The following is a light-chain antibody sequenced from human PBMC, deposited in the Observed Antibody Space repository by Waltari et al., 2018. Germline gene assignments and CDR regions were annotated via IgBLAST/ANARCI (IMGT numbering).Light chain of an antibody. CDR1: SSDVGHYNL. Sequence: QSALTQPASVSAAPGQSITISCTGSSSDVGHYNLVSWYQQYPGKAPKLMIFEARKGPAGVSNRFSGSKSGNAASLMISGLQTEDEADYYCCSFAMAGTWLFGGGTKVTVL. CDR3: CSFAMAGTWL. V-gene: IGLV2-23*01. CDR2: EAR. J-gene: IGLJ2*01.